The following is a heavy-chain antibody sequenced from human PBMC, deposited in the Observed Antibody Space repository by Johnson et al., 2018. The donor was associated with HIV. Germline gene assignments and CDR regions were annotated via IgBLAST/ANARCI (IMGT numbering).Heavy chain of an antibody. CDR2: IKQDGSEK. V-gene: IGHV3-7*05. Sequence: EVQLVESGGGLVQPGGSLRLSCAASGFTFSSYWMSWVRQAPGKGLEWVANIKQDGSEKYYVDSVKGRFTISRDNAKNSLYLKMNSLRAEDTAVYYCAGDYYYDIRARLGAVDIWGQGTMVTVSS. CDR3: AGDYYYDIRARLGAVDI. J-gene: IGHJ3*02. CDR1: GFTFSSYW. D-gene: IGHD3-22*01.